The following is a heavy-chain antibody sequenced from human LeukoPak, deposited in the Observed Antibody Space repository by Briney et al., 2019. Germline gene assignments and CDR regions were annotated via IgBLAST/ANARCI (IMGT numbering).Heavy chain of an antibody. CDR1: GFTFSSYA. Sequence: GGSLRLSCAASGFTFSSYAMSWVRRAPGKGLEWVAVIWYDGSNKYYADSVKGRFTISRDNSKNTLYLQMNSLRAEDTAVYYCARDFLDYYYYGMDVWGQGTTVTVSS. J-gene: IGHJ6*02. CDR2: IWYDGSNK. CDR3: ARDFLDYYYYGMDV. D-gene: IGHD2/OR15-2a*01. V-gene: IGHV3-33*08.